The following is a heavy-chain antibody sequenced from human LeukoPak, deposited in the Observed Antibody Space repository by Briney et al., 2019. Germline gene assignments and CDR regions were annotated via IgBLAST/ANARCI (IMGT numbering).Heavy chain of an antibody. V-gene: IGHV3-33*06. D-gene: IGHD2-2*01. CDR3: AKYLSIVPEDYFDY. CDR1: GFTFSSYG. J-gene: IGHJ4*02. Sequence: GRSLRLSCAASGFTFSSYGMHWVRQAPGKGLEWVAVIWYGGSNKYYADSVKGRFTISRDTSKNTLYLQMNSLRAEDTAVYYCAKYLSIVPEDYFDYWGQGTLVTVSS. CDR2: IWYGGSNK.